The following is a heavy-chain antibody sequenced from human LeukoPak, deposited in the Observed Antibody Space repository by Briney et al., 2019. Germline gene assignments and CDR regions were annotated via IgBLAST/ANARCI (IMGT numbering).Heavy chain of an antibody. CDR1: GFTFSSYA. V-gene: IGHV3-23*01. CDR3: ARAGSGSYSLYYYYYYMDV. CDR2: ISGSGGST. Sequence: GGSLRLSCAASGFTFSSYAMSWVRQAPGKGLEWVSAISGSGGSTYYADSVKGRFTISRDNSKNTLYLQMNSLRAEDTAVYYCARAGSGSYSLYYYYYYMDVWGKGTTVTVSS. D-gene: IGHD3-10*01. J-gene: IGHJ6*03.